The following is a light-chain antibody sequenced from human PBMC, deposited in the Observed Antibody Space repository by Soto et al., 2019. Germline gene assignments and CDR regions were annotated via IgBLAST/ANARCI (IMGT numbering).Light chain of an antibody. CDR1: SSNIGKNY. J-gene: IGLJ1*01. V-gene: IGLV1-51*02. CDR3: GTWDSSLSVYV. CDR2: EDN. Sequence: QSVLTQPPSVSAAPGQRVTISCSGSSSNIGKNYVSWYQQVPGTAPKLLIYEDNIRRSGIPDRFSGSKSGTSATLGITGLQPGDEADDDCGTWDSSLSVYVFGTGTKVTVL.